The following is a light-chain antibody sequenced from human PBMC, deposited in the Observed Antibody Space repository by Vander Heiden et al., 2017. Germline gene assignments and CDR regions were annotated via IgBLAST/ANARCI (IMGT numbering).Light chain of an antibody. CDR3: MQATQSRT. CDR1: QSLLHSDGKTY. J-gene: IGKJ1*01. V-gene: IGKV2D-29*01. Sequence: DILMTQTPLSLSVTPGQPASMSYKSTQSLLHSDGKTYLSWYLQKPGQPPHLLLFEVSNRFSGVPDRFSGSGSGTDFTLTISRVEAEDVGVYYCMQATQSRTFGQGTRVEIK. CDR2: EVS.